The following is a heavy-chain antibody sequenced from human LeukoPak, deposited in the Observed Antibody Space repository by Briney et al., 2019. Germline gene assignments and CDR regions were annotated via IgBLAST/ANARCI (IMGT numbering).Heavy chain of an antibody. J-gene: IGHJ4*02. Sequence: SQTLSLTCTVSGGSICSGGYYWSWIRQHPGKGLEWFGDTYNSGSTYYNPSLKSRVTISVDTSKIQFSLKLSSVTAADTAVYYCAGTSYGAGSFDYWGQGTLVTVSS. V-gene: IGHV4-31*03. CDR3: AGTSYGAGSFDY. D-gene: IGHD3-10*01. CDR2: TYNSGST. CDR1: GGSICSGGYY.